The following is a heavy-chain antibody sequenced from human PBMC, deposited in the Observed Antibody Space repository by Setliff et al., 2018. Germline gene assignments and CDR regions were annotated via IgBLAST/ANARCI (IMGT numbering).Heavy chain of an antibody. CDR2: VYDTGST. D-gene: IGHD2-21*01. V-gene: IGHV4-59*12. Sequence: SETLSLTCSVSTASMTYYYWSWIRQPPGKGLEWIGHVYDTGSTKYSPSLKGRVTISMDTSVNEFSLRLTSVTAADTAMYYCARVGDMAYCGGDCYFGDAFDIWGQGTMVTV. CDR1: TASMTYYY. J-gene: IGHJ3*02. CDR3: ARVGDMAYCGGDCYFGDAFDI.